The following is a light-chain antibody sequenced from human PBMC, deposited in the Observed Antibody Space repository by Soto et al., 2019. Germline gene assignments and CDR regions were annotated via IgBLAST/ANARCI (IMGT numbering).Light chain of an antibody. CDR1: SSDVGSYKF. CDR2: EGS. V-gene: IGLV2-23*01. CDR3: CSYAGSSTLV. Sequence: QSALTQPASVSGSPGQSITISCTGTSSDVGSYKFVSWYQQHPVKAPKLMIYEGSKRPSGVSNRFSGSKSDNTASLTISGLQAEDEADYYCCSYAGSSTLVFGGGTKLTVL. J-gene: IGLJ2*01.